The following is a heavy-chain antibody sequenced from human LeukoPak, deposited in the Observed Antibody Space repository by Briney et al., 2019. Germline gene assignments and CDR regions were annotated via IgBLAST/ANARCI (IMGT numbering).Heavy chain of an antibody. Sequence: GRSLRLSCAASGLTFSVYGMHWVRQAPGKGLEWVVFMSYDGSNKYYADSAQGRFTISRDNSKYTLSLQMNSLGADDTAVYYCAKSLNVVVEPSALGVWGQGTMVTVSS. D-gene: IGHD2-15*01. CDR3: AKSLNVVVEPSALGV. CDR2: MSYDGSNK. CDR1: GLTFSVYG. V-gene: IGHV3-30*18. J-gene: IGHJ3*01.